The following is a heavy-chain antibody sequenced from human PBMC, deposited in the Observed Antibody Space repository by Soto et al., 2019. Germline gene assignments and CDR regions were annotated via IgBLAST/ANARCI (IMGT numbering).Heavy chain of an antibody. CDR3: AHKGGRGAGMDV. D-gene: IGHD2-15*01. CDR1: KYSVSISGVG. V-gene: IGHV2-5*02. Sequence: SGPTLTNPTKTLTLTCTFCKYSVSISGVGVAWIRQSPGKALEWLALIYWDNDKRYSPFLQSRVTITKDTSKNQVVLTMTNMDPVDTATYYCAHKGGRGAGMDVWG. CDR2: IYWDNDK. J-gene: IGHJ6*02.